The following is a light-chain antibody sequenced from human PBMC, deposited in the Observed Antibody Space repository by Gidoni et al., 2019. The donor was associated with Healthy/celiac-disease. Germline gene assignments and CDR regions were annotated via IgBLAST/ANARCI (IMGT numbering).Light chain of an antibody. CDR2: LGS. V-gene: IGKV2-28*01. J-gene: IGKJ3*01. Sequence: PGEPASISCRSSQSLLHSNGYNYLDWYLQKPGQSPQLLIYLGSNRASGVPDRFSGSGSGTDFTLKISRVEAEDVGVYYCMQALQTPSTFXPXTKVXIK. CDR3: MQALQTPST. CDR1: QSLLHSNGYNY.